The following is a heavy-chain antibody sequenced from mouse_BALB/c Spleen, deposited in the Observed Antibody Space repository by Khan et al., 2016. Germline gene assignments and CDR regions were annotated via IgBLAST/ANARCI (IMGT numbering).Heavy chain of an antibody. CDR1: GYTFTSYW. D-gene: IGHD2-1*01. J-gene: IGHJ2*01. CDR2: INPSNGRT. CDR3: ARDYCNYFDY. Sequence: QVQLQQPGAELVKPGASVKLSCKASGYTFTSYWMHWVKQRPGQGLEWIGEINPSNGRTNYNEKFKSKATLTVDKSSSTAYMQLSSLTSEDSAVYYCARDYCNYFDYWGQGTTLTVSS. V-gene: IGHV1S81*02.